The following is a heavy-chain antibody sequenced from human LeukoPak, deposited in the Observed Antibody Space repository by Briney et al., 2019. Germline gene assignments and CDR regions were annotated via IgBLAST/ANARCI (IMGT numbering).Heavy chain of an antibody. CDR1: GYTFTSYG. Sequence: ASVKVSCKASGYTFTSYGISWVRQALGQGLEWMGWISTHNGNTNYAPKFQGRVTMTTDKSTSTTYMELRSLTSDDTAVYYCARDVPGSIGTTARFDPWGQGTLVTVSS. CDR3: ARDVPGSIGTTARFDP. V-gene: IGHV1-18*01. CDR2: ISTHNGNT. D-gene: IGHD1-1*01. J-gene: IGHJ5*02.